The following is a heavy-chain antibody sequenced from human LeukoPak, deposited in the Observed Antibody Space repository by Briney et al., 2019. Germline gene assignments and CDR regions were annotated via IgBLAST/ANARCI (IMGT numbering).Heavy chain of an antibody. Sequence: GGSLRLSCAASGLSFEAYGMYWVRQAPGKGLEWVSGITSNSDDMAYADSVKGRFTISRDNAQNCLYLQMNSLTVEDTALYYCTRVTSWRTGFDYWGQGTLVTVSS. CDR2: ITSNSDDM. V-gene: IGHV3-9*01. CDR1: GLSFEAYG. D-gene: IGHD1-1*01. J-gene: IGHJ4*02. CDR3: TRVTSWRTGFDY.